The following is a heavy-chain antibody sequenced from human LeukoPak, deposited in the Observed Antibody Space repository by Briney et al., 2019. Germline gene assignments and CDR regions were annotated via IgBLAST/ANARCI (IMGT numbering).Heavy chain of an antibody. D-gene: IGHD3-10*01. CDR1: GGSISSGSYY. CDR3: ARESADGSGSYSYFDY. Sequence: SETLSLTCTVSGGSISSGSYYWSWIRQPAGKGLEWIGRIYTSGSTNYNPSLKSRVTISVDTSKNQFSLKLSSVTAADTAVYYCARESADGSGSYSYFDYWGQGTLVTVSS. V-gene: IGHV4-61*02. CDR2: IYTSGST. J-gene: IGHJ4*02.